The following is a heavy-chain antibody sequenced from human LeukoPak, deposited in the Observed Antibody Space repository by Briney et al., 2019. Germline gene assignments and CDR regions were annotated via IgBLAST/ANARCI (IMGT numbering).Heavy chain of an antibody. CDR3: ARDWCSGTSCPTGFDP. D-gene: IGHD2-2*01. V-gene: IGHV4-4*09. J-gene: IGHJ5*02. CDR2: IYTSGST. CDR1: GGSISSYY. Sequence: PSETLSLTCTVSGGSISSYYWSWIRQPPGKGLEWIGYIYTSGSTNYNPSLKSRVTISVDTSKNQFSLKLSSVTAADTAVYYCARDWCSGTSCPTGFDPWGQGTLVTVSS.